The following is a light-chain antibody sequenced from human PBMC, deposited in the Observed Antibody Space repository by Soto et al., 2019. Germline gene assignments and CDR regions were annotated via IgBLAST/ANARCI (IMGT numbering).Light chain of an antibody. CDR1: QAISSA. J-gene: IGKJ3*01. Sequence: IHMTQSPSSLSASVGDRVTITCRASQAISSALAWYQQKPGKPPKLLIYDASTLQSGVPSRFRGTASGTDFTLTINSLQPEDFESYYCQQFNNWPVTFGPGTKVDIK. CDR3: QQFNNWPVT. V-gene: IGKV1D-13*01. CDR2: DAS.